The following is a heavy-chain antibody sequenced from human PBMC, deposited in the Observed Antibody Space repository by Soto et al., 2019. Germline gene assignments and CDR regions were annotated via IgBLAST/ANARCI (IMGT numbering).Heavy chain of an antibody. J-gene: IGHJ4*02. Sequence: ASVKVSCKASGGTFSSYAISWVRQAPGQGLEWMGGIIPIFGTANYAQKFQGRVTITADESTSTAYMELSSLRSEDTAVYYCATDGSGSYGYFDYWGQGTLVTVSS. CDR1: GGTFSSYA. V-gene: IGHV1-69*13. CDR3: ATDGSGSYGYFDY. CDR2: IIPIFGTA. D-gene: IGHD3-10*01.